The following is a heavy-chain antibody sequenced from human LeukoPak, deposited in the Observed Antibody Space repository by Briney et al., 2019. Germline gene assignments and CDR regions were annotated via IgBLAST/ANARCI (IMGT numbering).Heavy chain of an antibody. D-gene: IGHD6-6*01. V-gene: IGHV4-39*01. CDR1: GGSISSSSYY. CDR2: IYYSGST. Sequence: SETLSLTCTVSGGSISSSSYYWGWIRQPPGKGLEWIGSIYYSGSTYYNPSLKSRVTISVDTSKNQFSLKLSSVTAADTAVYYCASYIAARSFYMDVWGKGTTVTVSS. J-gene: IGHJ6*03. CDR3: ASYIAARSFYMDV.